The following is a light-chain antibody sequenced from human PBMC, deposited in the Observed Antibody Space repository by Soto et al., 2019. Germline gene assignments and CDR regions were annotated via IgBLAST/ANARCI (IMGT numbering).Light chain of an antibody. Sequence: EIMMTQSPATLSVSPGERATLSCRASQSVRNNLAWYQQKPGQAPRLLIYYASTRATGIPPRFSGSGSGTEFTLTISSLQSEDFALYYCQQYNNCPPITFGQGTRLEIK. CDR3: QQYNNCPPIT. V-gene: IGKV3-15*01. CDR2: YAS. J-gene: IGKJ5*01. CDR1: QSVRNN.